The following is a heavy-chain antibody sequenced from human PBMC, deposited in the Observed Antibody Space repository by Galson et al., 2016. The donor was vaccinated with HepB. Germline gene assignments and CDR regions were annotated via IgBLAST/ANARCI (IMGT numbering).Heavy chain of an antibody. CDR2: IHYSGAT. Sequence: SETLSLTCTVSGASIGSGGYYWGWIRQPPGKVLEWIGNIHYSGATFYNPSLRSRVTMSVDTSKSRFSLKLTSLTAADTAVYYCARRHTSGWHRDAFDFWGPGTLVTVSP. D-gene: IGHD6-19*01. CDR3: ARRHTSGWHRDAFDF. V-gene: IGHV4-39*01. CDR1: GASIGSGGYY. J-gene: IGHJ3*01.